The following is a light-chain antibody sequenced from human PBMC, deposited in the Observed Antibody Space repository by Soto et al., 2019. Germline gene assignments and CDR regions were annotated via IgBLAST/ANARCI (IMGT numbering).Light chain of an antibody. CDR3: QENDNWPLT. Sequence: EIVLTQSPATLSLSPGERATLSCRTSQSVSQFFAWYHQKPGQAPRLLIYTASIRAAGIPARFSGSGSGTDFSLTINSLEPDDFAVYYCQENDNWPLTFGGGTKVEIK. CDR1: QSVSQF. V-gene: IGKV3-11*01. J-gene: IGKJ4*01. CDR2: TAS.